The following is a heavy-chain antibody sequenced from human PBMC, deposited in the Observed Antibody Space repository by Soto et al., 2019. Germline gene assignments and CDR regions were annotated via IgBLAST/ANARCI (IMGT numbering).Heavy chain of an antibody. CDR2: INTNSGGT. J-gene: IGHJ6*02. V-gene: IGHV1-2*04. CDR1: GYTFTGYY. Sequence: QVQLVQSGAEVKKPGASVKVSCKASGYTFTGYYMHWVRQAPGQGLEWMGWINTNSGGTNYAQQFQGWVTMTRDTAISTAYMELSRLRSDDTAVYYCARAPHFWSGYSGGYGMDVWGQGTTVTVSS. CDR3: ARAPHFWSGYSGGYGMDV. D-gene: IGHD3-3*01.